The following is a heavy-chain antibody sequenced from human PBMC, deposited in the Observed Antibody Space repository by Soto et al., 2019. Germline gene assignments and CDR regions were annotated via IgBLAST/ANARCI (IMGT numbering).Heavy chain of an antibody. V-gene: IGHV3-23*01. CDR2: ISGSGGST. J-gene: IGHJ4*02. D-gene: IGHD2-15*01. CDR1: GFTFSSYA. CDR3: AKDPYCSGGSCYWGRDDY. Sequence: GGSLRLSCAASGFTFSSYAMSWVRQAPGKGLEWVSAISGSGGSTYYADSVKGRFTISRDNSKNTLYLQMNSLRAEDTAVYYCAKDPYCSGGSCYWGRDDYWGQGTLVTVSS.